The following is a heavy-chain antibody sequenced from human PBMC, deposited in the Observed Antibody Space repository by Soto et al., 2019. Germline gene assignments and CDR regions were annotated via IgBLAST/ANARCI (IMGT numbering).Heavy chain of an antibody. CDR3: ARLWGGDLVS. J-gene: IGHJ4*02. V-gene: IGHV3-74*01. D-gene: IGHD3-16*01. Sequence: EVQLVESGGGLVQPGGSLRLSCAASGVTFSSYWMHWVRQAPGKGLVWVSRINSEGSRTSYADSVKGRFTISRDNAKNTLHLQMNSLRAEGTAAYYRARLWGGDLVSWGQGPLVTVSS. CDR1: GVTFSSYW. CDR2: INSEGSRT.